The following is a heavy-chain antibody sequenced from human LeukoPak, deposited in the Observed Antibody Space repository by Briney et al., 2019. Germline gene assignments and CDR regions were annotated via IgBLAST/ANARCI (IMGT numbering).Heavy chain of an antibody. V-gene: IGHV3-7*01. CDR3: ARDDGDV. Sequence: GGSLRLSCVSSGLTFSNYWMKWVRQAPGKGLEWVASINVDGSGKFSVGSVKDRITISRDSTRNSLDLQINSLTVEDTAIYYCARDDGDVWGTGTTVTVSS. CDR1: GLTFSNYW. CDR2: INVDGSGK. J-gene: IGHJ6*04.